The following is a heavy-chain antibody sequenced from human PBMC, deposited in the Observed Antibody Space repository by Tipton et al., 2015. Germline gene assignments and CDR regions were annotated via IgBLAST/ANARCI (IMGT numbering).Heavy chain of an antibody. D-gene: IGHD4-23*01. CDR2: IYYSGST. Sequence: LRLSCTVSGGSISRYYWSWIRQPPGKGLEWIGYIYYSGSTNYNPSLKSRVTVLLDTSKTQFSLKMSSVTASDTAVYYCARARGRHGGLFDSWGQGILVTVSS. CDR1: GGSISRYY. J-gene: IGHJ4*02. V-gene: IGHV4-59*01. CDR3: ARARGRHGGLFDS.